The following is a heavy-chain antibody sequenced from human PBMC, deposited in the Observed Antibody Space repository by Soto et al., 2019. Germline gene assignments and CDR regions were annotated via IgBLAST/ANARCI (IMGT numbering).Heavy chain of an antibody. V-gene: IGHV3-11*01. CDR1: GFTFSDYS. CDR3: ARDLGYYDSSGYFGY. D-gene: IGHD3-22*01. Sequence: PGGSLRLSCAASGFTFSDYSMSWIRQAPGKGLEWVSYISSSGSIIYYADSVKGRFTISRDNAKNSLYLQMNSLRAEDTAVYYCARDLGYYDSSGYFGYWGQGTLVTVSS. CDR2: ISSSGSII. J-gene: IGHJ4*02.